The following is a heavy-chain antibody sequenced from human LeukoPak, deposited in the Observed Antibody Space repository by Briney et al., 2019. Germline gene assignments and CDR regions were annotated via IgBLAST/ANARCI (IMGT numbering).Heavy chain of an antibody. CDR1: GGTFSSYA. D-gene: IGHD3-10*01. CDR3: ARGSAYYYGSGSSHDY. CDR2: IIPIFGTA. Sequence: GASVKVSCKASGGTFSSYAISWVRQAPGQGLEWMGRIIPIFGTANYAQKLQGRVTMTTDTSTSTAYMELRSLRSDDTAVYYCARGSAYYYGSGSSHDYWGQGTLVTVSS. V-gene: IGHV1-69*05. J-gene: IGHJ4*02.